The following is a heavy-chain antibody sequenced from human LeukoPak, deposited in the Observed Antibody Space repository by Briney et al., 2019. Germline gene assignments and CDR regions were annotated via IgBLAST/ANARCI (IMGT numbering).Heavy chain of an antibody. V-gene: IGHV3-30-3*01. D-gene: IGHD5-18*01. CDR1: GFTFSSCT. Sequence: GGSLRLSCAASGFTFSSCTIHWVRQAPGKGLEWVALISYDGSNKYYADSVKGRFTISRDNSKNTLYLQMNSLRAEDTAMYYCARDHGYSNGHPFDYWGQGTLVTVSS. CDR2: ISYDGSNK. CDR3: ARDHGYSNGHPFDY. J-gene: IGHJ4*02.